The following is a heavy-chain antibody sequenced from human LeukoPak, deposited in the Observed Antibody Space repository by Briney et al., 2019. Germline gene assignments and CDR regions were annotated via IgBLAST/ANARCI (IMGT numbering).Heavy chain of an antibody. CDR2: ISYDGNSE. J-gene: IGHJ4*02. Sequence: PGGSLRLSCAASEFTFRSYAMDWVRQAPGRGLEWVAAISYDGNSEYYADSVKGRFTISRDNAKNTLYLQMNSLRAEDTAVYYCASPRYSYGVPTDYWGQGTLVTVSS. D-gene: IGHD5-24*01. V-gene: IGHV3-30-3*01. CDR1: EFTFRSYA. CDR3: ASPRYSYGVPTDY.